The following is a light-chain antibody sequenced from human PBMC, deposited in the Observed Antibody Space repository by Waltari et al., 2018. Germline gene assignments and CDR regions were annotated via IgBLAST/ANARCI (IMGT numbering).Light chain of an antibody. Sequence: QSALTQPPSASGSPGQSVTISCTGTSSYVVASHYVSWYQQYPAKAPKLMIYEVTKRPSGVPDRFAGSKSGNTASLTVAGLQAEDEADYYCISYAGNNKYVLGAGTKVTVL. CDR1: SSYVVASHY. J-gene: IGLJ1*01. V-gene: IGLV2-8*01. CDR3: ISYAGNNKYV. CDR2: EVT.